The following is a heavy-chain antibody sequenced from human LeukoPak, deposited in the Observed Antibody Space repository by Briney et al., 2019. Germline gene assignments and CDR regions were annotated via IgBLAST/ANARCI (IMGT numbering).Heavy chain of an antibody. D-gene: IGHD6-13*01. Sequence: SETLSLTCAVYGGSFRGYYGSWFRQPPGKGREWIGEINHSGSTNYNPSLKSRVTISVDTSKNQFSLKLSSVTAADTAVYYCARGGSGSSWYRNYWYFDLWGRGTLVTVSS. CDR2: INHSGST. CDR3: ARGGSGSSWYRNYWYFDL. V-gene: IGHV4-34*01. CDR1: GGSFRGYY. J-gene: IGHJ2*01.